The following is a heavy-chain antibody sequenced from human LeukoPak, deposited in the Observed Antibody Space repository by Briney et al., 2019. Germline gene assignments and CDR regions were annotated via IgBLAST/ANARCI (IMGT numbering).Heavy chain of an antibody. Sequence: SETLSLTCAVYGGSFSGYYWSWIRQPPGKGLEWIGEINHSGSSNYNPSLKSRVTISVDTSKNQFSLKLSSVTAADTAVYYCAGYCSSTSCQGAFDIWGQGTMVTVSS. D-gene: IGHD2-2*01. J-gene: IGHJ3*02. V-gene: IGHV4-34*01. CDR2: INHSGSS. CDR1: GGSFSGYY. CDR3: AGYCSSTSCQGAFDI.